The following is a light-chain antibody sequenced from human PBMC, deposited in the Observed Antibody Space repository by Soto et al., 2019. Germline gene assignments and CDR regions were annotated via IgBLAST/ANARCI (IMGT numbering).Light chain of an antibody. J-gene: IGKJ3*01. V-gene: IGKV1-5*01. CDR3: QQYNSYLFT. Sequence: DIQMTQSPSTLSASVGDRVTITCRASQSISSWLAWYQQKPGKAPKLLIYDASSLESGVPSSFSGSGSGTECTLTISSLQPDDFATYNCQQYNSYLFTFGPGTKVDIK. CDR1: QSISSW. CDR2: DAS.